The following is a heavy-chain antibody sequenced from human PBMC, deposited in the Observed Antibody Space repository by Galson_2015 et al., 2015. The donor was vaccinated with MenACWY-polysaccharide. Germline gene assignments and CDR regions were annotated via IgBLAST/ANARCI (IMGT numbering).Heavy chain of an antibody. Sequence: PALVKPTQTLTLTCTFSGFSLSSRGVGVGWIRQPPGKALEWLALIYWNDDIRYSPSLKSRLTITKDTSKNQVVLTMTNMDPVDTATYYCARVNIYSLGALLDPWGQGTLVTVSS. CDR1: GFSLSSRGVG. CDR2: IYWNDDI. CDR3: ARVNIYSLGALLDP. J-gene: IGHJ5*02. D-gene: IGHD2-21*01. V-gene: IGHV2-5*01.